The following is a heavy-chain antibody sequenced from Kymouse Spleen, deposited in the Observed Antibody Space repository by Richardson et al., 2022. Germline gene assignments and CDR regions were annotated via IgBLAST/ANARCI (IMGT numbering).Heavy chain of an antibody. CDR3: AREGLVLRYFDWLFHYYGMDV. CDR2: IWYDGSNK. V-gene: IGHV3-33*01. CDR1: GFTFSSYG. D-gene: IGHD3-9*01. J-gene: IGHJ6*02. Sequence: QVQLVESGGGVVQPGRSLRLSCAASGFTFSSYGMHWVRQAPGKGLEWVAVIWYDGSNKYYADSVKGRFTISRDNSKNTLYLQMNSLRAEDTAVYYCAREGLVLRYFDWLFHYYGMDVWGQGTTVTVSS.